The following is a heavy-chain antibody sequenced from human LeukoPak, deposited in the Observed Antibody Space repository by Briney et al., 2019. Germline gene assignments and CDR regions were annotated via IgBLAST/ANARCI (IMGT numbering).Heavy chain of an antibody. CDR3: ARGIGIAAAGHFDY. Sequence: PSETLSLTCTVSGGSIGSGGYYWSWIRQHPGKGLEWIGYIYYSGSTYYNPSLKSRVTISVYTSKNQFSLKLSSVTAADTAVYYCARGIGIAAAGHFDYWGQGTLVTVSS. CDR1: GGSIGSGGYY. D-gene: IGHD6-13*01. J-gene: IGHJ4*02. CDR2: IYYSGST. V-gene: IGHV4-31*03.